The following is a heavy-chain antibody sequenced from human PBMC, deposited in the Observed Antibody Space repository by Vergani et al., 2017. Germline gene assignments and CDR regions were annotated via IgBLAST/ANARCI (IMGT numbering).Heavy chain of an antibody. Sequence: EVQLVESGGGLVQPGGSLRLSCAASGFTFSSYSMNWVRQAPGKGLEWVSYISSSSSTIYYATSVKGRFIISRDNAKNSLYLQMNSLRAEDTAVYYCARRVTMVRGVSNWFDPWGQGTLVTVSS. CDR3: ARRVTMVRGVSNWFDP. J-gene: IGHJ5*02. V-gene: IGHV3-48*04. CDR1: GFTFSSYS. CDR2: ISSSSSTI. D-gene: IGHD3-10*01.